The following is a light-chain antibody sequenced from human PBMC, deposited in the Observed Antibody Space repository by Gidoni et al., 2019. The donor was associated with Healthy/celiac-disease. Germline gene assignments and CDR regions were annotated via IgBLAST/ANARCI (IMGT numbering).Light chain of an antibody. J-gene: IGKJ3*01. Sequence: DIVMTQSPDSLAVSLGERATINCKSSQSVLYSSNNKNYLAWYQQKPGQPPKLLIYWASTRESGVPDRFSGSGSGTDSTLTISSLQAEDVAVYYCQQYYSTPFTSGPGTKVDIK. CDR2: WAS. V-gene: IGKV4-1*01. CDR1: QSVLYSSNNKNY. CDR3: QQYYSTPFT.